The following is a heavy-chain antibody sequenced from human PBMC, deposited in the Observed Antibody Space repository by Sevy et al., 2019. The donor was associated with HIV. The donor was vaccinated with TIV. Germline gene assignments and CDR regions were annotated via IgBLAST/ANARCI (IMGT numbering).Heavy chain of an antibody. CDR1: GLTFSSYG. J-gene: IGHJ6*03. Sequence: GGSLRLSCAASGLTFSSYGMHWVRQAPGKGLEGVAFIRYDGSNKYYADSVKGRFTISRDNSKNTLYLQMNSLRAEDTAVYYCAKVPAGGTTLYYYYYMDVWGKGTTVTVSS. D-gene: IGHD1-7*01. CDR3: AKVPAGGTTLYYYYYMDV. CDR2: IRYDGSNK. V-gene: IGHV3-30*02.